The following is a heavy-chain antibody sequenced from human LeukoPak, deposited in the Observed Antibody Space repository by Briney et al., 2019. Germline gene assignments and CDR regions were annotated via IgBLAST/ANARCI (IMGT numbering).Heavy chain of an antibody. CDR1: GFTFSSYS. J-gene: IGHJ3*02. D-gene: IGHD3-22*01. V-gene: IGHV3-21*01. CDR2: ISSSSSYI. CDR3: ARNYDSSGYYLDAFDI. Sequence: PGGSLRLSCAASGFTFSSYSMNWVRQAPGKGLEWVSSISSSSSYIYCADSVKGRFTISRDNAKNSLYLQMNSLRAEDTAVYYCARNYDSSGYYLDAFDIWGQGTMVTVSS.